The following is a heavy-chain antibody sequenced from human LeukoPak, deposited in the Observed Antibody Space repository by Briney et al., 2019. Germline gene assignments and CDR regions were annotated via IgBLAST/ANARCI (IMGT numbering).Heavy chain of an antibody. CDR1: GFTFSTYG. J-gene: IGHJ6*03. V-gene: IGHV3-30*02. D-gene: IGHD3-10*01. Sequence: HTGGSLRLSCTASGFTFSTYGMHWVRQAPGKGLEWVAFIRYDGGFKNYADSVKGRFTISRDNSKSTLYLQMNSLRAEDTAVYYCAKGSDFGSGSYYHYYMDVWGKGTTVTVSS. CDR2: IRYDGGFK. CDR3: AKGSDFGSGSYYHYYMDV.